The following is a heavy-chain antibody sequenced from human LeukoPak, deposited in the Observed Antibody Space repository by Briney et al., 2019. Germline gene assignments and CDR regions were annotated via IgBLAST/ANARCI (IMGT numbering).Heavy chain of an antibody. CDR1: GFTFSSYD. Sequence: GGSLRLSCAASGFTFSSYDMHWVRHATGKGLEWVSAIGTAGDTYYPGSGKGRFTISRENAKNSLYLQMNSLRAGDTAVYYCARYSSGHFDYWGQGTLVTVSS. J-gene: IGHJ4*02. V-gene: IGHV3-13*01. CDR3: ARYSSGHFDY. D-gene: IGHD6-19*01. CDR2: IGTAGDT.